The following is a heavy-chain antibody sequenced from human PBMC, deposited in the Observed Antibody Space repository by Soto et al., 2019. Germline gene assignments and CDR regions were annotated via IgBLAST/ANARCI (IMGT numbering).Heavy chain of an antibody. D-gene: IGHD2-2*01. V-gene: IGHV1-46*01. CDR1: GYTFTSYY. CDR3: ARDLIVLVPAAYGMDV. Sequence: GASVKVSCKASGYTFTSYYMHWVRQAPGQGLERMGIINPSGGSTSYAQKFQGRVTMTRDTSTSTVYMELSSLRSEDTAVYYCARDLIVLVPAAYGMDVWGQGTTVTVSS. CDR2: INPSGGST. J-gene: IGHJ6*02.